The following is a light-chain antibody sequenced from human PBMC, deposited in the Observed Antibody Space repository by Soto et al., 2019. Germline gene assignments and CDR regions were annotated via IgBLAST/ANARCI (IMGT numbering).Light chain of an antibody. V-gene: IGKV3-15*01. J-gene: IGKJ1*01. CDR2: EAS. Sequence: IVMTQSPATLSVSPGETATLSSRAPQNILRKLAWYQHKPGKVHKLLIYEASNVHYGVPQLFRGGGYGTEVTLKIRSLHTEDVAHYYCQNFDSAPQTLVQWTKVDI. CDR1: QNILRK. CDR3: QNFDSAPQT.